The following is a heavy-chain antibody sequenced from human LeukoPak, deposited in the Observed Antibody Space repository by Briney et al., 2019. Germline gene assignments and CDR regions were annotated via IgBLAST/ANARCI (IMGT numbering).Heavy chain of an antibody. Sequence: PGGSLRLSCAASGFTFRSYSMNWVRQAPGKGLEWVSSISSSSSYIYYADSVKGRFTISRDNAKNSLYLQMNSLRAEDTAVYYCARDPTPTYYYDSSGYRDNDYWGQGTLVTVSS. V-gene: IGHV3-21*01. J-gene: IGHJ4*02. D-gene: IGHD3-22*01. CDR2: ISSSSSYI. CDR3: ARDPTPTYYYDSSGYRDNDY. CDR1: GFTFRSYS.